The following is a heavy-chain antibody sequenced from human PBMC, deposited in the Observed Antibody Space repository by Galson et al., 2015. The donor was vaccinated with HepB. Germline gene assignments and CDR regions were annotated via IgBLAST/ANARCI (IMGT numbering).Heavy chain of an antibody. Sequence: CAISGDSVSRHSASWNWIRQSPSRGLEWLGRTYYRSKWYNDYAVSVKSRISINRDTSKNQFSLQLNSVTAEDTAVYYCARAYCGVDCSYFDYWGQRTLVTVSP. CDR1: GDSVSRHSAS. D-gene: IGHD2-21*01. V-gene: IGHV6-1*01. J-gene: IGHJ4*02. CDR2: TYYRSKWYN. CDR3: ARAYCGVDCSYFDY.